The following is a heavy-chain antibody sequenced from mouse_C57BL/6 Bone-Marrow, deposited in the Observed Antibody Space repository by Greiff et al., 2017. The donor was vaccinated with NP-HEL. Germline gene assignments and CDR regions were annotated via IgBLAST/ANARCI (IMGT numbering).Heavy chain of an antibody. CDR3: AIRAYYSNYGWYFDV. Sequence: QVQLQQPGAELVKPGASVKVSCKASGYTFTSYWMHWVKQRPGQGLEWIGRIHPSDSDTNYNQKFKGKATLPVDKSSSTAYMQLSSLTSEDSAVYYCAIRAYYSNYGWYFDVWGTGTTVTVSS. D-gene: IGHD2-5*01. J-gene: IGHJ1*03. CDR2: IHPSDSDT. V-gene: IGHV1-74*01. CDR1: GYTFTSYW.